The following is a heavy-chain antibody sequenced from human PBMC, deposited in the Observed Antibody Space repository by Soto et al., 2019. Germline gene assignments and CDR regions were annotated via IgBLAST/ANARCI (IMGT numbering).Heavy chain of an antibody. CDR1: GFPLSTYG. Sequence: EVQLLESGGGLVQPGGSLRLSCAASGFPLSTYGMTWVRQAPGKGLEWVSGITGTGGNTYYVDSVKGRFTSSRDNAKNMLYLQVNSLRGEDKAVYYCARIRGYWYGLDGWGQGTRVTVSS. J-gene: IGHJ6*02. V-gene: IGHV3-23*01. CDR2: ITGTGGNT. CDR3: ARIRGYWYGLDG.